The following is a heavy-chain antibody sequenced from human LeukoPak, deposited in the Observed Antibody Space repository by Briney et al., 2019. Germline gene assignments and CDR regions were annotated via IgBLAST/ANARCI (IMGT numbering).Heavy chain of an antibody. CDR3: ARQRDDSFDL. CDR2: IWYDGNNK. CDR1: GFAVSSNY. J-gene: IGHJ3*01. Sequence: GGSLRLSCAASGFAVSSNYMHWVRQAPGKGLEWAAVIWYDGNNKYYADSVKGRSTISRDNSKNTLYLQINSLRVDDTAVYYCARQRDDSFDLWGQGTMVTVSS. V-gene: IGHV3-33*08.